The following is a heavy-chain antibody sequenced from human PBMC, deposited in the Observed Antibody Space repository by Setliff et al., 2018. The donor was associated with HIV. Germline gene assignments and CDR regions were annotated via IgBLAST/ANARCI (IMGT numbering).Heavy chain of an antibody. CDR3: AFGTTGTTGGDY. CDR1: GFTFSSYS. CDR2: ISSSSSYI. V-gene: IGHV3-21*01. Sequence: GGSLRLSCAASGFTFSSYSMNWVRQAPGKGLEWVSSISSSSSYIYYADSVKGRFTISRDNAKNSLYLQMNSLRAEDTAVYYCAFGTTGTTGGDYWGQGTLVTSPQ. J-gene: IGHJ4*02. D-gene: IGHD1-1*01.